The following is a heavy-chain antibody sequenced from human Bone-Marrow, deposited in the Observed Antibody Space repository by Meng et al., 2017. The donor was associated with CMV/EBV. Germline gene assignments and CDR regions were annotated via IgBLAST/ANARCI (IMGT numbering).Heavy chain of an antibody. V-gene: IGHV4-59*01. D-gene: IGHD2-2*01. CDR1: GGSISSYY. J-gene: IGHJ6*02. CDR3: ARVGAVGSSTPKDV. Sequence: SETLALTCTVSGGSISSYYWSWIRQPPGKGLEWIGYISYSGSTNYNPSLKSRVTISVDTSKNQFSLKLCSVTAADPAVYYCARVGAVGSSTPKDVWGQGTTVTVSS. CDR2: ISYSGST.